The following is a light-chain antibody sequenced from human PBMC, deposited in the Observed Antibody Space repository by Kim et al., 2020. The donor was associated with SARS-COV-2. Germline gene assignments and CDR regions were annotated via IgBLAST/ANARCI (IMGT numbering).Light chain of an antibody. V-gene: IGLV3-21*04. Sequence: APGRTARITCGGNNIGSKSGHWYQQKPGQAPVLVIYYDSDRPSGIPERFPGSNSGNTDTLTISRVEAGDEADYYCQVWDSSSDHWVFGGGTQLTVL. J-gene: IGLJ3*02. CDR2: YDS. CDR1: NIGSKS. CDR3: QVWDSSSDHWV.